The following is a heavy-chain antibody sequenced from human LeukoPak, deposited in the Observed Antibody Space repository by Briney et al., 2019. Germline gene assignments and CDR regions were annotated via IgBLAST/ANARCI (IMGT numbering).Heavy chain of an antibody. CDR3: AGGIAAYYFDY. V-gene: IGHV3-7*01. CDR1: GFTFSSYG. CDR2: INQDGSEK. J-gene: IGHJ4*02. D-gene: IGHD6-6*01. Sequence: PGGSLRLSCAASGFTFSSYGMHWVRQAPGNGLEWVANINQDGSEKYYADSVRGRFTISRDNTKNSLYLQVNSLRAEDTAVYYCAGGIAAYYFDYWGQGTLVTVSS.